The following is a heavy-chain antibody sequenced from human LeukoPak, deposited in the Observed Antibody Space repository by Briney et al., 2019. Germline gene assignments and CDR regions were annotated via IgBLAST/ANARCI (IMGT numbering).Heavy chain of an antibody. CDR3: ARQMWQQLVYGMDV. CDR2: IYYSGST. J-gene: IGHJ6*02. V-gene: IGHV4-59*08. CDR1: GGSISSYY. Sequence: PSETLSLTCTVSGGSISSYYWSWIRQPPGKGLEWIGYIYYSGSTNYNPSLKSRVTISVDTSKNQFSLKLSSVTAADTAVYYCARQMWQQLVYGMDVWGQGTTVTVSS. D-gene: IGHD6-13*01.